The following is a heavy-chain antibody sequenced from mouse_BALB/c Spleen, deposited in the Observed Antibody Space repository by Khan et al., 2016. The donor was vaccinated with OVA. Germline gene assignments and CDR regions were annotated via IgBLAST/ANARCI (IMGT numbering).Heavy chain of an antibody. D-gene: IGHD1-2*01. J-gene: IGHJ3*01. Sequence: VELVESGVELARPGASVKLSCKASGYTFTDYYINWVKQRTGQGLEWIGEIYPGSGNTYYNEKFKDKATLTADKSSTTAYMQLSSLTSEDSAVYFCARRNYFGYTFAYWGQGTLVTVSA. CDR3: ARRNYFGYTFAY. CDR2: IYPGSGNT. V-gene: IGHV1-77*01. CDR1: GYTFTDYY.